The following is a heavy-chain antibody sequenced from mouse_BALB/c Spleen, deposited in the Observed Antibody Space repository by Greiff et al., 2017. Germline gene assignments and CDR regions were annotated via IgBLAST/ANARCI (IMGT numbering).Heavy chain of an antibody. CDR3: ARGDYPYAMDY. CDR1: GFTFSSFG. J-gene: IGHJ4*01. V-gene: IGHV5-17*02. Sequence: EVKLVESGGGLVQPGGSRKLSCAASGFTFSSFGMHWVRQAPEKGLEWVAYISSGSSTIYYADTVKGRFTISRDNPKNTLFLQMTSLRSEDTAMYYCARGDYPYAMDYWGQGTSVTVSS. CDR2: ISSGSSTI. D-gene: IGHD5-5*01.